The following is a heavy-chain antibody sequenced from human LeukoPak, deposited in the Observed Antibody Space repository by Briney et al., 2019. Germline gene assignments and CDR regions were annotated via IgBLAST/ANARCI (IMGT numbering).Heavy chain of an antibody. CDR2: ISGSGGST. V-gene: IGHV3-23*01. Sequence: GGSLRLSCAASGFTFKNYAMGWVRQAPGKGLEWVSGISGSGGSTYYADSVKGRFTISRDNSKNTLYLQMNSLRAEDTAVYYCAKGSVSVVVPAVIPYYWGQGTLVTVSS. D-gene: IGHD2-2*01. CDR1: GFTFKNYA. CDR3: AKGSVSVVVPAVIPYY. J-gene: IGHJ4*02.